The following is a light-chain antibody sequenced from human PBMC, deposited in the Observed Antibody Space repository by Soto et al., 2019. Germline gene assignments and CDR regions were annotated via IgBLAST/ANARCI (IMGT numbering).Light chain of an antibody. J-gene: IGLJ2*01. V-gene: IGLV2-14*01. CDR1: SSDVGAYNY. CDR2: EVT. CDR3: SSYTSGSTLVV. Sequence: QSALTQPASVSGSPGQSITISCTGSSSDVGAYNYVSWYQQHPGKAPRLMIYEVTNRPSGVSNRSSGSKSGNTAPLTISGLRAEDEADYHCSSYTSGSTLVVFGGGTKLTVL.